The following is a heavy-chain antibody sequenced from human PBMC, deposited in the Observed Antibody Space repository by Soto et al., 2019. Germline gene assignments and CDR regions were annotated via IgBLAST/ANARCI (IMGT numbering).Heavy chain of an antibody. CDR3: ARLHGYCISSSCHGHYAMDV. D-gene: IGHD2-2*01. CDR2: ITDSGST. CDR1: DGSFNGYY. Sequence: SETLSLTCAVYDGSFNGYYWTWIRQPPGKGLEWIGEITDSGSTNYNPSLKSRVTISEDTSKKQFSLKVTSVTAADTAVYYCARLHGYCISSSCHGHYAMDVWGQGTTVTVSS. V-gene: IGHV4-34*01. J-gene: IGHJ6*02.